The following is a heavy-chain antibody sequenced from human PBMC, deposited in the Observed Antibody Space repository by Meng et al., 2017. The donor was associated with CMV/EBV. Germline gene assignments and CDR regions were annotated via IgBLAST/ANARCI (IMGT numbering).Heavy chain of an antibody. CDR2: INHSGST. V-gene: IGHV4-34*01. CDR3: ARPRRGGGAFDY. D-gene: IGHD3-16*01. Sequence: GSLRLSCAVYGGSFSGYYWSWIRQPPGKGLEWIGEINHSGSTNYNPSLKSRVTISVDTSKNQFSLKLSSVTAEDTAVYYCARPRRGGGAFDYWGQGTLVTVSS. CDR1: GGSFSGYY. J-gene: IGHJ4*02.